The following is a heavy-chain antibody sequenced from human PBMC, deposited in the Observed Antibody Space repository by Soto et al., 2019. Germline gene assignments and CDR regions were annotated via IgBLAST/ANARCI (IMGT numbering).Heavy chain of an antibody. Sequence: GGSLRLSCAASGFSFRNAWMSWVRQAPGKGLEWVGHIKSQGDGGTRDYAAPVKGRFTISRDDSKNTLFLQMNSLKNEDTAVYFCTTDLQAYCDGTTCYAGNYYYDDMDLWGQGNTVTVSS. CDR1: GFSFRNAW. CDR3: TTDLQAYCDGTTCYAGNYYYDDMDL. J-gene: IGHJ6*02. CDR2: IKSQGDGGTR. V-gene: IGHV3-15*01. D-gene: IGHD2-2*01.